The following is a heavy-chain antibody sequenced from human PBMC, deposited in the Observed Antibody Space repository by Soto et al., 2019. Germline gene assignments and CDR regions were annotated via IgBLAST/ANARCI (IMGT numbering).Heavy chain of an antibody. V-gene: IGHV3-33*08. D-gene: IGHD2-15*01. Sequence: QVQLVESGGGVVQPGGSLRLSCTTSGFTFNTYGMHWVRQAPGKGLEWGAIIWYDGSNKYYADSVKGRFTISRDNSKNTLYLQMNSLRAEETALYYCARSDCTGAYCYSWPFNYGVDVWGQGTTVTVSS. CDR2: IWYDGSNK. J-gene: IGHJ6*01. CDR3: ARSDCTGAYCYSWPFNYGVDV. CDR1: GFTFNTYG.